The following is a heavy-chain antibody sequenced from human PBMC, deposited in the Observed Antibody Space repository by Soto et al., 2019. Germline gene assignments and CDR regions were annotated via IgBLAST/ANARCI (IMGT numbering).Heavy chain of an antibody. CDR2: ISHDGSNK. CDR1: GFIFSSYD. CDR3: AKDGYCSVSSCLAWDYYYGMDV. D-gene: IGHD2-15*01. Sequence: QVQLVESGGGVVQPGRSLRLSCAASGFIFSSYDMHWVRQAPGKGLEWVAVISHDGSNKYYADSVRGRFTMSRDNSKNTLFLQMNSLRAEDTAVYYCAKDGYCSVSSCLAWDYYYGMDVWGQGTTVTVSS. J-gene: IGHJ6*02. V-gene: IGHV3-30*18.